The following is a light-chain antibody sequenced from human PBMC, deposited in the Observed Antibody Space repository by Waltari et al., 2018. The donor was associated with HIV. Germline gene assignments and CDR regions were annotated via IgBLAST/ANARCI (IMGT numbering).Light chain of an antibody. CDR3: QAWDSSTYGV. V-gene: IGLV3-1*01. CDR2: QDS. J-gene: IGLJ2*01. CDR1: KLGDKY. Sequence: SYELTQPPSVSVSPGQTASITCSGDKLGDKYACWYQQKPGQSPVLVIYQDSKRPSGSPERFSGSNSGNTATLTISGTQAMDEADYYCQAWDSSTYGVFGGGTKLTVL.